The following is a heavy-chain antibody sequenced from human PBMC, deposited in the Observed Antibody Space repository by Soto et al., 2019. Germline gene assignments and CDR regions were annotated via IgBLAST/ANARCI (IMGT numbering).Heavy chain of an antibody. CDR3: ARHGSGSYYKCWFDP. J-gene: IGHJ5*02. D-gene: IGHD1-26*01. CDR1: GGSISSSSYY. Sequence: QLQLQESGPGLVKPSETLSLTCTVSGGSISSSSYYWGWIRQPPGKGLEWIGSIYYSGSTYYNPSLKSRVTISVDTSKNQFSLKLSSVTAADTAVYYCARHGSGSYYKCWFDPWGQGTLVTVSS. CDR2: IYYSGST. V-gene: IGHV4-39*01.